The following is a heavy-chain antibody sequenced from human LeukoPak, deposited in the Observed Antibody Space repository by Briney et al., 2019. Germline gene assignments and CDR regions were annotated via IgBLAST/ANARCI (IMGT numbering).Heavy chain of an antibody. J-gene: IGHJ6*03. D-gene: IGHD6-19*01. V-gene: IGHV1-8*01. CDR1: GYTFTSYD. CDR3: ARLVGSGLYWGEYYYYYMDV. CDR2: MNPNSGNT. Sequence: ASVKVSCKASGYTFTSYDINWVRQATGQGLEWMGWMNPNSGNTGYAHKFQGRVTMTRNTSISTAYMELSSLRCEDAAVYYCARLVGSGLYWGEYYYYYMDVWGKGTTVTVSS.